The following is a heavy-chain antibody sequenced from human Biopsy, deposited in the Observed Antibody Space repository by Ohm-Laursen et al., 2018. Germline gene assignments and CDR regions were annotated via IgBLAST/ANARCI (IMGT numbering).Heavy chain of an antibody. CDR2: ISASSSYI. CDR3: ARQEDYGSGIYYFDY. CDR1: GVTLSGYS. J-gene: IGHJ4*02. V-gene: IGHV3-21*01. D-gene: IGHD3-10*01. Sequence: SLRLSCAASGVTLSGYSMNWVRQAPGKGLEWVSSISASSSYIYYADSVKGRFAVSKENGKNSLYLHMNSLRAEDMAVYYCARQEDYGSGIYYFDYWGQGTLVTVSS.